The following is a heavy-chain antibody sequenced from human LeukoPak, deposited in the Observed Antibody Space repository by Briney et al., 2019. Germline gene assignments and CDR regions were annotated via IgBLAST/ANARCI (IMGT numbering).Heavy chain of an antibody. D-gene: IGHD2-2*01. CDR3: ASARVPGYCTSTTCYLHPFDI. V-gene: IGHV3-21*01. CDR2: ISASRSYI. Sequence: GGSLRLSCAASGFPFSGYTMNWVRQAPGKGLEWVSSISASRSYIYYADSVKGRFTISRDNAKNSLYLQMNSLRAEDTAVYYCASARVPGYCTSTTCYLHPFDIWGQGTMVTVSS. J-gene: IGHJ3*02. CDR1: GFPFSGYT.